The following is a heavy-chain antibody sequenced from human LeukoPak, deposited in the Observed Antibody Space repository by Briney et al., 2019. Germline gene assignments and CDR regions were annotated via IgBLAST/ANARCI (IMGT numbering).Heavy chain of an antibody. V-gene: IGHV3-7*05. D-gene: IGHD2-15*01. CDR3: ARGRAVDQ. CDR2: IKQDGSEI. J-gene: IGHJ4*02. CDR1: GFTFTSNW. Sequence: GGSLRLSCAASGFTFTSNWMTWVRQAPGKGLEWVANIKQDGSEIYYVDSVKGRFTISRDNAKQSVFLQMNSLRVEDTAMYYCARGRAVDQWGQGTLVTVSS.